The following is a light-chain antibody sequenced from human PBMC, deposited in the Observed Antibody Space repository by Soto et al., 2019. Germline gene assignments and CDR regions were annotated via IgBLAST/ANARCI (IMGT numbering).Light chain of an antibody. V-gene: IGKV1-33*01. J-gene: IGKJ5*01. Sequence: DRQMTQSPSSLSTSTGDRFTITCQASQGINKNLIWYQQKPGKAPKLLIYDASDLETGVPSRFSGSGSGTGFTFTISSLQPEDFATYYCQQYESLPLTFGQGTRLEIK. CDR1: QGINKN. CDR2: DAS. CDR3: QQYESLPLT.